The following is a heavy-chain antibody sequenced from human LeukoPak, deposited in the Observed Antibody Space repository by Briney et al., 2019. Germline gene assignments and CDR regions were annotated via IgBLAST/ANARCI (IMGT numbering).Heavy chain of an antibody. CDR3: ARATYDFPYYFDY. V-gene: IGHV4-31*03. Sequence: PSETLSLTCTVSGGSISSGGYYWSWIRQHPGKGLEWIGYIYYSGSTYYNPSLKSRVTISVDTSKNQFSLKLSSVTAADTAVYYCARATYDFPYYFDYWGQEPWSPSPQ. CDR2: IYYSGST. CDR1: GGSISSGGYY. J-gene: IGHJ4*01. D-gene: IGHD3-3*01.